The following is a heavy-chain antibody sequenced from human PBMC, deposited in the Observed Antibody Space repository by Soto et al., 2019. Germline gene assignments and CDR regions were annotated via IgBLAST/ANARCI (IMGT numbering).Heavy chain of an antibody. J-gene: IGHJ6*02. CDR2: VSAGGDMT. D-gene: IGHD3-10*01. CDR1: GFTFSSYA. V-gene: IGHV3-23*01. Sequence: DVQLLESGGHLVQPGGSLRLSCAASGFTFSSYAMSWVRQAPGEGLEWVSSVSAGGDMTYYSDSVKGRFTISRDNSNNALFLQMNSLRIEDTALCYCARGDRGGSGSPASYYYSGLDVWGQGATVTVS. CDR3: ARGDRGGSGSPASYYYSGLDV.